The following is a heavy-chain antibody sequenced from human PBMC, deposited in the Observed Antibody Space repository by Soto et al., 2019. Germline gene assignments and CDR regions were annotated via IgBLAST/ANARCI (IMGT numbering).Heavy chain of an antibody. Sequence: GESLKISCAASGFTFSSYTMNWVRQAPGKGLEWVAYISKTSGSISYADSVKGRLTISRDNARNSLYLQMHSLRDEDTAVYYCARDLNWGFDYWGQGTLVTVSS. V-gene: IGHV3-48*02. CDR3: ARDLNWGFDY. D-gene: IGHD7-27*01. J-gene: IGHJ4*02. CDR1: GFTFSSYT. CDR2: ISKTSGSI.